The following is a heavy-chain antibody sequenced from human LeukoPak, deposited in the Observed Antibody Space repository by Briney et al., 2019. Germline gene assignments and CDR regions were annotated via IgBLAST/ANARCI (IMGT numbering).Heavy chain of an antibody. D-gene: IGHD6-19*01. CDR3: ARDKGSVWYWRYVDY. CDR2: IYYSGST. J-gene: IGHJ4*02. CDR1: GGSISSNNYY. Sequence: SETLSLTCTVSGGSISSNNYYWGWIRQPPGKGLEWIGTIYYSGSTYYNPSLKSRVTISVDTSKNQFSLKLSSVTAADTAVYYCARDKGSVWYWRYVDYWGQGTLVTVSS. V-gene: IGHV4-39*07.